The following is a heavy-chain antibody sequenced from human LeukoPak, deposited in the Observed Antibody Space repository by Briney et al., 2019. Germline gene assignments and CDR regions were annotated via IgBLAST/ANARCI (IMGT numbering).Heavy chain of an antibody. D-gene: IGHD3-16*01. Sequence: RSGGSLRLSCAASGFTFSSYWMHWVRQAPGKGLVWVSHIFSDASGTSYADSVKGRFTISRDNAKNSLSLQMNSLRDEDTAVYYCARSVGGHFDYWGQGMQVTVSS. V-gene: IGHV3-74*01. CDR2: IFSDASGT. CDR1: GFTFSSYW. J-gene: IGHJ4*02. CDR3: ARSVGGHFDY.